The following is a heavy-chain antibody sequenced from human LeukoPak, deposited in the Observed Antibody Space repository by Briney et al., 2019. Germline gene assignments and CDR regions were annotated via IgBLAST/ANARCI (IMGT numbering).Heavy chain of an antibody. CDR2: INPKSGGT. V-gene: IGHV1-2*02. CDR3: ARGPSSESRGLDYFDY. Sequence: ASVKVSCKPSAYSITAYYMYTVRQAPGQGLEWMGWINPKSGGTNYAQKFQGRVTMTRDTSINTAYMDLSRLTSDDTAMYYCARGPSSESRGLDYFDYWGQGTLVTVSS. CDR1: AYSITAYY. D-gene: IGHD3-22*01. J-gene: IGHJ4*02.